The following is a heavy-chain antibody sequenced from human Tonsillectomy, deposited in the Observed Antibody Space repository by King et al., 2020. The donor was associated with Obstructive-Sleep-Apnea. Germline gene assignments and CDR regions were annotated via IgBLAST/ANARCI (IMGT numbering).Heavy chain of an antibody. J-gene: IGHJ4*02. CDR2: IYYSGST. CDR3: ARELDSGSYYLGSYFDY. D-gene: IGHD1-26*01. CDR1: GGSISSGGYY. V-gene: IGHV4-31*03. Sequence: QLQESGPGLVKPSQTLSLTCTVSGGSISSGGYYWSWIRQHPGKGLEWIGYIYYSGSTSYNPSLQSRVTIYVDTSKNQFSLKLSPVTAADTAVYYCARELDSGSYYLGSYFDYWGQGTLVTVSS.